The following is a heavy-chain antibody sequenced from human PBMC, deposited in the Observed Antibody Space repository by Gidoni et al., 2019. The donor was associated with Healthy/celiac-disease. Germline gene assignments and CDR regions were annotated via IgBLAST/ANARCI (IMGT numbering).Heavy chain of an antibody. D-gene: IGHD6-13*01. J-gene: IGHJ5*02. V-gene: IGHV1-46*03. CDR3: ARVGYSATIAAANGGWFDP. CDR2: INPSGGST. Sequence: QVQLVQSGAEVKKPGASVKVSCKASGDTFPRCYMHGVGQATGQGLEWMGIINPSGGSTSYEQNFQGRVTMTRDTATGKVYMELRSLRCEDTAVYYCARVGYSATIAAANGGWFDPWGQGTLVTVSS. CDR1: GDTFPRCY.